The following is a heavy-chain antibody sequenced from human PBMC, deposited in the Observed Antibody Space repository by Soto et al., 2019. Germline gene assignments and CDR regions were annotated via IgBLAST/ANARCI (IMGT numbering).Heavy chain of an antibody. J-gene: IGHJ6*02. CDR1: GFTFSDYY. V-gene: IGHV3-11*01. CDR2: ISSSGSTI. D-gene: IGHD3-10*01. Sequence: GGSLRLSCAASGFTFSDYYMSCIRQAPGKGLEWVSYISSSGSTIYYADSVNGRFTISSDNAKNSLYLHMNSLRAEDTAVYYYPKGVRGVITNYYYGMEVWGQGTTVTVSS. CDR3: PKGVRGVITNYYYGMEV.